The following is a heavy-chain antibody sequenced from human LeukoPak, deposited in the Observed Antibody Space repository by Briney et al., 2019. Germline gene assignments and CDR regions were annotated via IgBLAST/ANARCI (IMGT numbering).Heavy chain of an antibody. V-gene: IGHV4-39*01. D-gene: IGHD5-18*01. CDR1: GGSISGSSYY. CDR2: IYYSGST. CDR3: ARLRGYSYGYADY. Sequence: SETLSLTCTVSGGSISGSSYYWGWIRQPPGKGLEWIGTIYYSGSTYYNPSLKSRVTISVDTSKNQFSLKLSSVTAADTAVYYCARLRGYSYGYADYWGQGTLVTVSS. J-gene: IGHJ4*02.